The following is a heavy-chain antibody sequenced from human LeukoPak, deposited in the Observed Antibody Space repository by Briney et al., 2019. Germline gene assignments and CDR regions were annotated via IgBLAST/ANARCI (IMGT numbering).Heavy chain of an antibody. CDR3: ARQISYYDSSGYRLYYFDY. CDR1: GGSISSSSYY. Sequence: PSETLSLTCTVSGGSISSSSYYWGWIRQPPGKGLEWIVSIYYSGSTYYNPSLKSRVTISVDTSKNQFSLKLSSVTAADTAVYYCARQISYYDSSGYRLYYFDYWGQGTLVTVSS. J-gene: IGHJ4*02. D-gene: IGHD3-22*01. CDR2: IYYSGST. V-gene: IGHV4-39*01.